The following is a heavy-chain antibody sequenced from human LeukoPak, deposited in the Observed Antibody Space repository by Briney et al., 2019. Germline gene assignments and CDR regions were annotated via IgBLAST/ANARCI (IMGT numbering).Heavy chain of an antibody. Sequence: GGSLRLSCAASGFTVSSNYMSWVRQAPGKGLEWVSVIYSGGSTYYADSVKGRFTISRDNSKNTLYLQMNSLRAEDTAVYYCARERSGPSRYYYYYYGMDVWGQGTTVTVSS. D-gene: IGHD6-19*01. CDR1: GFTVSSNY. CDR2: IYSGGST. V-gene: IGHV3-53*01. J-gene: IGHJ6*02. CDR3: ARERSGPSRYYYYYYGMDV.